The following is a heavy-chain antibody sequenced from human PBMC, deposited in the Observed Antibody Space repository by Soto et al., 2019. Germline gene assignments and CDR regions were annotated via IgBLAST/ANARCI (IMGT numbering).Heavy chain of an antibody. CDR3: ARDQLVVTNYYYYYYGMDV. J-gene: IGHJ6*02. V-gene: IGHV3-7*03. D-gene: IGHD5-12*01. Sequence: EVQLVESGGGLVQPGGYLRLSCAASGFTFSSYWMSWVRQAPGKGLEWVANIKQDGSEKYYVDSVKGRFTISRDNAKNSLYLQMNSLRAEDTAVYYCARDQLVVTNYYYYYYGMDVWGQGTTVTVSS. CDR1: GFTFSSYW. CDR2: IKQDGSEK.